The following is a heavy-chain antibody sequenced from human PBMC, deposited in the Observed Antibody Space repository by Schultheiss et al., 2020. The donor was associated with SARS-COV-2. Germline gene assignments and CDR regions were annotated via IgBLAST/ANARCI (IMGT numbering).Heavy chain of an antibody. CDR1: GFTFSSYS. J-gene: IGHJ4*02. Sequence: GGSLRLSCAASGFTFSSYSMNWVRQAPGKGLEWVSYISSSGSTIYYADSVKGRFTISRDNAKNSLYLQMNSLRAEDTAVYYCASNSGYGDYPADWGQGTLVTVSS. CDR3: ASNSGYGDYPAD. CDR2: ISSSGSTI. V-gene: IGHV3-48*04. D-gene: IGHD4-17*01.